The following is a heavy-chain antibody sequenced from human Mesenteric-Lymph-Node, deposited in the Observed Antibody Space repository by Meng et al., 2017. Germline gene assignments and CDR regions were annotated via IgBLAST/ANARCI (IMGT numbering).Heavy chain of an antibody. Sequence: VQQLQGGVGLLKPSESLSLTCAVYGGSFSCYYWSWIRQPPGKGLEWIGEINHSGSTNYNPSLKSRVTISVDTSKNQFSLKLSSVTAADTAVYYCARGKNKQWLVPEGLLAYWGQGTLVTVSS. CDR3: ARGKNKQWLVPEGLLAY. V-gene: IGHV4-34*01. J-gene: IGHJ4*02. D-gene: IGHD6-19*01. CDR2: INHSGST. CDR1: GGSFSCYY.